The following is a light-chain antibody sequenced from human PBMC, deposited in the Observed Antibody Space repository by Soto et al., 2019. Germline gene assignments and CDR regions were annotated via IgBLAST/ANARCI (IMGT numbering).Light chain of an antibody. J-gene: IGLJ2*01. Sequence: QSALTQPPSTSGSSGQSVTISCTGTSSDIGAYNFVSWYQQHPGKAPKLMIYEVSERPSGVPDRFSGSKSDNTAYLTVSGLQGEDQADYYCSSSAGSNMMIFGGGTKVTVL. CDR2: EVS. CDR3: SSSAGSNMMI. V-gene: IGLV2-8*01. CDR1: SSDIGAYNF.